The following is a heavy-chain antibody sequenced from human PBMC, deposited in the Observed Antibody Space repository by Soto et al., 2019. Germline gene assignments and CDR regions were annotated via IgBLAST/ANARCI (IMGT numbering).Heavy chain of an antibody. J-gene: IGHJ6*02. D-gene: IGHD3-10*01. V-gene: IGHV1-3*01. CDR2: INVGNGNT. Sequence: ASVKVSCKASGYTFTNSAIHWVRQAPGQTLEWMGWINVGNGNTKYSQKFQGRVTITRDTSTSTAYLELSSLISEDTAVYYCARNEVGWFGPVPNYYYYGMDVWGQGTTVTVSS. CDR3: ARNEVGWFGPVPNYYYYGMDV. CDR1: GYTFTNSA.